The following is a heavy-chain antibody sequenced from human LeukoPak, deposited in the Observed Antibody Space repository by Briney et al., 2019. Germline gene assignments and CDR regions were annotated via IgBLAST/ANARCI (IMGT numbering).Heavy chain of an antibody. CDR2: IYYSWST. D-gene: IGHD6-19*01. J-gene: IGHJ6*03. CDR1: GGSISRYY. CDR3: ARERGGSKLSGLCGRDYYYMDV. Sequence: SETLSLNCTVSGGSISRYYWSWIRQPPGKGLEGIGHIYYSWSTNYNPSLKSRVTISGDMSKNQFSLKLRSVTAADAAVYFCARERGGSKLSGLCGRDYYYMDVWGKGTTVTVSS. V-gene: IGHV4-59*01.